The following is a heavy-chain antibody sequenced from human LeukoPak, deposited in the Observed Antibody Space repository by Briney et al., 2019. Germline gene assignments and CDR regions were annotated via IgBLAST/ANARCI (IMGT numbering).Heavy chain of an antibody. J-gene: IGHJ4*02. Sequence: PGGSLRLSCAASGFTFSSYEMNWVRQAPGKGLEWVSYISSSGSTIYYADSVKGRFTISRDNAKNSLYLKMNSLRAEDTAVYYCARGASSGYYQGYWGQGTLVTVSS. D-gene: IGHD3-22*01. V-gene: IGHV3-48*03. CDR3: ARGASSGYYQGY. CDR1: GFTFSSYE. CDR2: ISSSGSTI.